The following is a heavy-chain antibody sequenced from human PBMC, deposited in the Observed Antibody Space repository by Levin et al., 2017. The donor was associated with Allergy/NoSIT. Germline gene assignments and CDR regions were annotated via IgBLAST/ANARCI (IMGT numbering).Heavy chain of an antibody. V-gene: IGHV4-59*02. CDR3: ARGSGIPARGYYYFDY. Sequence: SETLSLTCTVSGVSVSNFYWSWIRQPPGKGLEWIGYIHYSGNTDYNPSLKSRVTTSVDTSKDHFSLKLTSVTAADTAVYSCARGSGIPARGYYYFDYWGQGTLVTVSS. CDR2: IHYSGNT. CDR1: GVSVSNFY. D-gene: IGHD1-26*01. J-gene: IGHJ4*02.